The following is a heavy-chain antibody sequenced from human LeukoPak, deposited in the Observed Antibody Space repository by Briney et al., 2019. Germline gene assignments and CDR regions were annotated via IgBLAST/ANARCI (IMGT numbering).Heavy chain of an antibody. D-gene: IGHD6-19*01. CDR1: GYTFTTYG. CDR2: ISAYNGNT. CDR3: AGGSRSLAVAGLDY. V-gene: IGHV1-18*01. Sequence: GASVKVSCKASGYTFTTYGITWVRQAPGQGLEWMGWISAYNGNTTYAQKIQGRVTMSTATSTSTAYMELRSLRSDDTAVYYCAGGSRSLAVAGLDYWGQGTLVTVSS. J-gene: IGHJ4*02.